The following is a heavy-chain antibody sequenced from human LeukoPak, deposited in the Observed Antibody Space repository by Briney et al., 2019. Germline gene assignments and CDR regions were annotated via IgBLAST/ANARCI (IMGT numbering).Heavy chain of an antibody. D-gene: IGHD3-10*01. J-gene: IGHJ5*02. V-gene: IGHV3-23*01. CDR2: ISGSGGST. Sequence: PAGGSLRLSCAASGFTFSSYGMSWVRQAPGKGLEWVSGISGSGGSTYYADSVKGRFTISRDNSKNTLYLQMNSLRAEDTAVYYCAKVRLWLANWFDPWGQGTLVTVSS. CDR3: AKVRLWLANWFDP. CDR1: GFTFSSYG.